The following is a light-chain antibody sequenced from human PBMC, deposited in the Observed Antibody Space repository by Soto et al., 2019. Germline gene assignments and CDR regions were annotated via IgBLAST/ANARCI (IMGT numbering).Light chain of an antibody. CDR2: DAS. Sequence: DIQMTQSPSSVSASVGDRVTITCRASKGISSWLAWYQQKPGKAPNLLIYDASILQSGVPSRFSGSGSGTDFTLTISSLQPEDFATYYCQQANSLPLTFGGGTKVEIK. J-gene: IGKJ4*01. V-gene: IGKV1-12*01. CDR1: KGISSW. CDR3: QQANSLPLT.